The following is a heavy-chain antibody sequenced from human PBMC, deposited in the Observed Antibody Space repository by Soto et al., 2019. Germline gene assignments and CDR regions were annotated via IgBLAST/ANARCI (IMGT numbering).Heavy chain of an antibody. CDR1: GGSISSYY. J-gene: IGHJ4*02. Sequence: SETLSLTCTVSGGSISSYYWSWIRQPPGKGLEWIGYIYYSGSTNYNPSLKSRVTISVDTSKNQFSLKLSSVTAADTAVYYCARGDDGSGSYFLDYWGQGTLVTVS. D-gene: IGHD3-10*01. CDR2: IYYSGST. CDR3: ARGDDGSGSYFLDY. V-gene: IGHV4-59*08.